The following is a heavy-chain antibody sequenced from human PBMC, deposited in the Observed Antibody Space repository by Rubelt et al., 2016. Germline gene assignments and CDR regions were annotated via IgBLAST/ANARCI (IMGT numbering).Heavy chain of an antibody. V-gene: IGHV3-33*05. Sequence: GKGLEWVAVMSYDGGNQYYGDSVKGRFTISRDNSKNTLYLQMNSLRAEDTAIYYCARATDFWSGYYGMDVWGQGTTVTVSS. CDR3: ARATDFWSGYYGMDV. CDR2: MSYDGGNQ. J-gene: IGHJ6*02. D-gene: IGHD3-3*01.